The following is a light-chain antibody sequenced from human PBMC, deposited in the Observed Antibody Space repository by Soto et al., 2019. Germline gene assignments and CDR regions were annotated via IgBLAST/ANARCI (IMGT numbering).Light chain of an antibody. CDR1: QSLLHSNGHYY. V-gene: IGKV2-28*01. Sequence: DIVVTQSPLSLPVTPGEPASISCTSSQSLLHSNGHYYLDWYLQKPGQSPQVLIYSGSNRASGVPERFSGSGSGAHFTLKISRVETEYVGVYYCMQTLHGRTFGEGTTVEIK. CDR2: SGS. J-gene: IGKJ1*01. CDR3: MQTLHGRT.